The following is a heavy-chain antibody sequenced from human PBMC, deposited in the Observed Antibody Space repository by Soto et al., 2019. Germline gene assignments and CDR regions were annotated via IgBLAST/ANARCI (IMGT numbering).Heavy chain of an antibody. J-gene: IGHJ4*02. Sequence: EVQMVECGGTLVQPGGSLRLTYATSGFTFSNYWMTWVRQAPGKGMEWVANINKDGSQTSFVDSVKGRFTIFRDNAKSSLYLQMNSLRGEDTAKYYCVKEIAAAQWRQGTLVTVSS. CDR3: VKEIAAAQ. CDR1: GFTFSNYW. CDR2: INKDGSQT. V-gene: IGHV3-7*01. D-gene: IGHD6-25*01.